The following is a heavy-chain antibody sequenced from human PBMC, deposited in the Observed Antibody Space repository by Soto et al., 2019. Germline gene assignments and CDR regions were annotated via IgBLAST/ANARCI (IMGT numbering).Heavy chain of an antibody. CDR3: AGGGGRGEAYPNFDY. J-gene: IGHJ4*02. CDR1: GGSFSGYY. CDR2: INHSGST. D-gene: IGHD2-15*01. Sequence: QVQLQQWGAGLLKPSETLSLTCAVYGGSFSGYYWSWIRQPPGKGLEWIGEINHSGSTNYNPSLKSRVTISVDTSKNQFSLKLSSVTAADTAVYYCAGGGGRGEAYPNFDYWGQGTLVTVSS. V-gene: IGHV4-34*01.